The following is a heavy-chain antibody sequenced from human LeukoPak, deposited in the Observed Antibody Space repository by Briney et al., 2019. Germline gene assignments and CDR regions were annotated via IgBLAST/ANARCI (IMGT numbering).Heavy chain of an antibody. CDR2: ISSSSSTI. D-gene: IGHD3-9*01. CDR3: ARDEYYDILTGYGLDY. V-gene: IGHV3-48*01. CDR1: GFTFSSYS. J-gene: IGHJ4*02. Sequence: GGSLRFSCAASGFTFSSYSTNWVRQAPGKGLEWVSYISSSSSTIYYADSVKGRFTISRDNAKNSLYLQMNSLRAEDTAVYYCARDEYYDILTGYGLDYWGQGTLVTVSS.